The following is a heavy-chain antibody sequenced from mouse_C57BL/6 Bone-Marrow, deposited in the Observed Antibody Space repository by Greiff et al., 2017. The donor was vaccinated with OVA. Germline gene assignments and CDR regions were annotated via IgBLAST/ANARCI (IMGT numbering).Heavy chain of an antibody. V-gene: IGHV5-12*01. CDR2: ISNGGGST. Sequence: EVKLVESGGGLVQPGGSLKLSCAASGFTFSDYYMYWVRQTPEKRLEWVAYISNGGGSTYYPDTVKGRFTIARDNAKNTLYLQMSRLKSEDTAMYYCARHRIPYYAMDYWGQGTSVTVSS. CDR1: GFTFSDYY. J-gene: IGHJ4*01. CDR3: ARHRIPYYAMDY.